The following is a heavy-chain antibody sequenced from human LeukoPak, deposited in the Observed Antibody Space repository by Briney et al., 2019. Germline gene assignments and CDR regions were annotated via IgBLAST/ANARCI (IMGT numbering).Heavy chain of an antibody. CDR1: GGSISSSSYY. J-gene: IGHJ4*02. D-gene: IGHD1-26*01. CDR3: ARGGARREAGLSY. CDR2: IKQDGSEK. Sequence: PSETLSLTCTVSGGSISSSSYYWGWIRQPPGKGLEWVANIKQDGSEKYYVDSMKGRFTISRDNAKNSLYLQMNSLRAEDTAVYYCARGGARREAGLSYWGQGTLVTVSS. V-gene: IGHV3-7*01.